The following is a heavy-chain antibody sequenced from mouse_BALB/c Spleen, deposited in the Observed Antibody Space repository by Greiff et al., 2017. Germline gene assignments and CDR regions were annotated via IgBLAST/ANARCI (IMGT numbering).Heavy chain of an antibody. CDR2: IDPENGDT. CDR1: GFNIKDYY. D-gene: IGHD1-1*01. CDR3: NAEGGYYYGRNAMDY. Sequence: VQLQQSGAELVRSGASVKLSCTASGFNIKDYYMHWVKQRPEQGLEWIGWIDPENGDTEYAPKFQGTATMTADTSSNTAYLQLSSLTSEDTAVYYCNAEGGYYYGRNAMDYWGQGTSVTVSS. J-gene: IGHJ4*01. V-gene: IGHV14-4*02.